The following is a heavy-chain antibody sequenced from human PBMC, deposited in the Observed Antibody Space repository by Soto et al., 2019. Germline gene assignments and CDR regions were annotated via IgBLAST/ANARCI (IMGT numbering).Heavy chain of an antibody. D-gene: IGHD5-12*01. Sequence: GASVKVSCKTSGYTFTNYAIHWVRQAPGQRLEWMGWINGGNGNTKYSQRFQGRVTITRDTSASTAYMELSSLRSEDTVVYYCARPMDIVPTTNFDYWGQGVLVTVSS. CDR1: GYTFTNYA. V-gene: IGHV1-3*01. CDR3: ARPMDIVPTTNFDY. J-gene: IGHJ4*02. CDR2: INGGNGNT.